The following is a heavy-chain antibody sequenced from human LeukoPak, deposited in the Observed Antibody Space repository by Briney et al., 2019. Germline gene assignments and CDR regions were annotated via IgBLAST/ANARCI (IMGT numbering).Heavy chain of an antibody. CDR3: ARETGGYRGYYFDY. D-gene: IGHD3-22*01. Sequence: GASVKVSCKASGYTFTSYYMHWVRQAPGQGLEWMGIINPSGGTTPYAQKFQGRVTMTRDTSTSTVYMELSSLKSEDTAVFYCARETGGYRGYYFDYWGQGTLVTVSS. CDR1: GYTFTSYY. J-gene: IGHJ4*02. CDR2: INPSGGTT. V-gene: IGHV1-46*01.